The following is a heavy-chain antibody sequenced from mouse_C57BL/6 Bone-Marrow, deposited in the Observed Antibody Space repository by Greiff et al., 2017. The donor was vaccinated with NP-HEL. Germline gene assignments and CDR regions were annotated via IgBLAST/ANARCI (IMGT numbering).Heavy chain of an antibody. V-gene: IGHV1-61*01. Sequence: QVQLQQPGAELVRPGSSVKLSCKASGYTFTSYWMDWVKQRPGQGLEWIGNIYPSDSETHYNQKFKDKATLTVDKSSSTAYMQLRSLTSKDDAVYYCARYYCGSRDPFEGWGKGTTLTVSS. J-gene: IGHJ2*01. CDR1: GYTFTSYW. D-gene: IGHD1-1*01. CDR3: ARYYCGSRDPFEG. CDR2: IYPSDSET.